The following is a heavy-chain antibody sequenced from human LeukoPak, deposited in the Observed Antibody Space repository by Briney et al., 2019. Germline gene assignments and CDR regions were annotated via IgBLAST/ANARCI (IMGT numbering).Heavy chain of an antibody. Sequence: GGSLRLSCAASGFTFSGSAMHWVRQASGKGLEWVGRIRSKANSYATAYAASVKGRFTISRDDSKNTAYLQMNSLKTEDTAVYYCTRHLDRITIFGVVIPDAFDIWGQGTMVTVSS. D-gene: IGHD3-3*01. CDR3: TRHLDRITIFGVVIPDAFDI. CDR1: GFTFSGSA. CDR2: IRSKANSYAT. J-gene: IGHJ3*02. V-gene: IGHV3-73*01.